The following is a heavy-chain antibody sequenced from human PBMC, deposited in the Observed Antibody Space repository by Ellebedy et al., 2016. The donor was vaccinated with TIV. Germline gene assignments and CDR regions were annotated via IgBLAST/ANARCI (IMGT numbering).Heavy chain of an antibody. V-gene: IGHV3-21*03. CDR1: GLTFSNYS. J-gene: IGHJ4*02. Sequence: GGSLRLXXAASGLTFSNYSMNWVRQAPGKGLEWVSSISSSSSFINYADSVKGRFTISRDNAKNSLYLQMNSLKTDDTAVYYCSRDRWVDYWGQGTLVTVSS. CDR2: ISSSSSFI. CDR3: SRDRWVDY. D-gene: IGHD3-16*01.